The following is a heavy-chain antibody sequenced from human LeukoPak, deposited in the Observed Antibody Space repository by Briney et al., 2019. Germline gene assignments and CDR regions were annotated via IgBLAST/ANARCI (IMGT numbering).Heavy chain of an antibody. V-gene: IGHV3-43*02. CDR2: ISGDGGST. CDR1: GFTFDDYA. D-gene: IGHD6-13*01. CDR3: AKVAYSSSWYYYYYMDV. J-gene: IGHJ6*03. Sequence: GGSLRLSCAASGFTFDDYAMHWVRQAPGKGLEWVSLISGDGGSTYYADSVKGRFTISRDNSKNSLYLQMNSLRTEDTALYYCAKVAYSSSWYYYYYMDVWGKGTTVTVSS.